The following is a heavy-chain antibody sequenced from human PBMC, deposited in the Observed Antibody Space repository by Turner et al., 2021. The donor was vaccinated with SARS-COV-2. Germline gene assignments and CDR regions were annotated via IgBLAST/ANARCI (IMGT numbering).Heavy chain of an antibody. CDR3: ARHWEVAAAAYLARFDP. CDR1: GASISSSSYY. D-gene: IGHD6-13*01. J-gene: IGHJ5*02. CDR2: IYYSGST. Sequence: QLQLQESGPGLEKPSETLSLTCTVSGASISSSSYYWGWNRQPPGKGLEGIGSIYYSGSTYYNPSLKSRVTIFVDTSKNQFSLKLSSVTAADTAVYYCARHWEVAAAAYLARFDPWGQGTLVTVSS. V-gene: IGHV4-39*01.